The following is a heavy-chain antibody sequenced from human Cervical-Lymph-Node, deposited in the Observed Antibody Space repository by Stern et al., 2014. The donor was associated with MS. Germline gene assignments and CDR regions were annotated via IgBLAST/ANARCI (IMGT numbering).Heavy chain of an antibody. CDR1: GFSISSLG. J-gene: IGHJ6*02. V-gene: IGHV3-30*03. CDR2: ISFVGSNK. Sequence: VQLVESGGGVVQPGRSLRLSCAASGFSISSLGMHRVRQAPGKGLEWVAVISFVGSNKKYGDAVKGRFSISSDNSNNTMYLQMNSLRPEDTAVYYCMGVGDAMDVWGQGTTVIVS. CDR3: MGVGDAMDV.